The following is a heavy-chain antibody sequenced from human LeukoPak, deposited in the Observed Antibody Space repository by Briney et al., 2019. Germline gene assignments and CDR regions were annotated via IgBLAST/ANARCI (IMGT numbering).Heavy chain of an antibody. CDR1: GLTFSSYA. CDR2: ISGSGGST. D-gene: IGHD3-10*01. CDR3: AKRSMVRGTAVYYYYGMDV. V-gene: IGHV3-23*01. Sequence: PGGSLRLSCAASGLTFSSYAMSWVRQAPGKGLEWVSAISGSGGSTYYADSVKGRFTISRDNSKNTLYLQMNSLRAEDTAVYYCAKRSMVRGTAVYYYYGMDVWGKGTTVTVSS. J-gene: IGHJ6*04.